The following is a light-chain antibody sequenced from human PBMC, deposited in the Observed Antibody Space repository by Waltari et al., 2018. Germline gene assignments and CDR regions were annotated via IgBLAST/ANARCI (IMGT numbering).Light chain of an antibody. CDR2: EDS. Sequence: SYELTQPPSVSVSPGQAARITCSGDALPKNYAYWYQQKSGQAPVLVIYEDSKRPPGIPERFSGSSSGTTATLTLSGAQVEDEGDYYCYSTDSSDTHRVFGGGTKLTVL. CDR1: ALPKNY. J-gene: IGLJ3*02. CDR3: YSTDSSDTHRV. V-gene: IGLV3-10*01.